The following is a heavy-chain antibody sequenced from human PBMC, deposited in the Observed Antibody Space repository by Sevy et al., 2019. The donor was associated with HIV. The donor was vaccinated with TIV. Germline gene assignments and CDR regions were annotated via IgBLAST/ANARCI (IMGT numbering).Heavy chain of an antibody. CDR2: IGTAGDT. CDR1: GFTFSIYD. CDR3: ATRDSSGYYRH. D-gene: IGHD3-22*01. Sequence: GGSLRLSCAASGFTFSIYDMHWVRQATGKGLEWVSAIGTAGDTYYPGSVKGRFTISRENAKNSLYLQMNSLRAGDTAVYYCATRDSSGYYRHWGQGTLVTVSS. J-gene: IGHJ4*02. V-gene: IGHV3-13*01.